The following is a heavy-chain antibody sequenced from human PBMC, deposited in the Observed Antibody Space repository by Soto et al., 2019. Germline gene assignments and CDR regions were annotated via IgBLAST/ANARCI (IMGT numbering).Heavy chain of an antibody. Sequence: ASVKVSCKVSGYTLTELSMHWVRQAPGKGLEWMGGFDPEDGETIYAQKFQGRVTMTEDTSTGTAYMELSSLRSEDTAVYYCASAGPTGTWLDYYYGMDVWGQGTTVTVSS. CDR1: GYTLTELS. V-gene: IGHV1-24*01. J-gene: IGHJ6*02. CDR3: ASAGPTGTWLDYYYGMDV. D-gene: IGHD1-7*01. CDR2: FDPEDGET.